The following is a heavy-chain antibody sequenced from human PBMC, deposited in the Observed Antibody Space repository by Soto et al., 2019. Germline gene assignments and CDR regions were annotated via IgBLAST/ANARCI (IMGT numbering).Heavy chain of an antibody. CDR2: TIPILSMS. J-gene: IGHJ4*02. D-gene: IGHD3-10*01. V-gene: IGHV1-69*02. CDR3: ATNYGSGSAHFDN. CDR1: GDTFSRST. Sequence: SVKVSWKASGDTFSRSTLSWVRQAPGQGLEWMGRTIPILSMSDYAQKFQGRVSITADKSTSTVYMELSRLRSEDTAVYYCATNYGSGSAHFDNWGQGTLVTV.